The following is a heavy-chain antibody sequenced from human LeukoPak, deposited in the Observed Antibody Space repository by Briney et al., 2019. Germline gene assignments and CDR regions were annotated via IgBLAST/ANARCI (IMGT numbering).Heavy chain of an antibody. D-gene: IGHD2-2*01. Sequence: NPSETLSLTCAVYGGSFSVYYWSWIRQPPGKGLEWIGEINHSGSTNYNPSLKSRVTISVDTSKNQFSLKLSSVTAADTAVYYCARLGSTKDIVVVPASNNWFDPWGQGTLVTVSS. V-gene: IGHV4-34*01. CDR3: ARLGSTKDIVVVPASNNWFDP. CDR2: INHSGST. CDR1: GGSFSVYY. J-gene: IGHJ5*02.